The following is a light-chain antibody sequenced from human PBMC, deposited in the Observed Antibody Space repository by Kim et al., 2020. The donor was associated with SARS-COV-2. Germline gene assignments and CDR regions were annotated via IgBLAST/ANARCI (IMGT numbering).Light chain of an antibody. J-gene: IGLJ1*01. CDR2: DVS. CDR1: SSVVGGYNY. CDR3: SSYTSSSPYV. V-gene: IGLV2-14*03. Sequence: GHSSTISCTGTSSVVGGYNYVSWYQQHPGKAPKIMIYDVSNRPSGVSNRSSGSKSGNTASLTISGLQAEDDADYYCSSYTSSSPYVFGTGTKVTVL.